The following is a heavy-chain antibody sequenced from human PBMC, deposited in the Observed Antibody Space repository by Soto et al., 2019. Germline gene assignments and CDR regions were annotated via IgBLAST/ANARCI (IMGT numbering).Heavy chain of an antibody. J-gene: IGHJ3*02. CDR1: GFNFSPYF. Sequence: EAHLVESGGGLPQPGGSLRLSCVASGFNFSPYFMAWVRQGPGRGLEWVSHIKGDGTTTAYADSVRGRFIISRDNGRNPLFLQMNSLRDEDTAVYYCVRDRGTPDSFDIWGQGTTVIVSS. CDR2: IKGDGTTT. V-gene: IGHV3-74*01. D-gene: IGHD1-26*01. CDR3: VRDRGTPDSFDI.